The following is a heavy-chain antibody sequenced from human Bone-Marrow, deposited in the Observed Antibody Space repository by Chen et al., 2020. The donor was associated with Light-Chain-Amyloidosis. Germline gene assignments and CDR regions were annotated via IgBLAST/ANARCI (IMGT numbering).Heavy chain of an antibody. CDR3: ATVTSGGNPFDY. CDR1: GYTFTVYY. J-gene: IGHJ4*02. D-gene: IGHD2-15*01. Sequence: QVRLVQSGAEVKKPGASVKVSCKASGYTFTVYYIHWVRQAPGQGLGWMGRINPTSGGTNYAQKFQGRVTMTRDTSISTAYMELSRLTSDDTAVYYCATVTSGGNPFDYWGQGTLVTVSS. CDR2: INPTSGGT. V-gene: IGHV1-2*06.